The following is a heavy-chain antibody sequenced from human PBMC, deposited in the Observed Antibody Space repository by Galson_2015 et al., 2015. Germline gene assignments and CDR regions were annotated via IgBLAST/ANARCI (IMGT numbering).Heavy chain of an antibody. CDR1: GFSLSTSGMC. CDR3: ARSKGTRAGYSYGPPDY. CDR2: IDWDDDK. J-gene: IGHJ4*02. V-gene: IGHV2-70*01. D-gene: IGHD5-18*01. Sequence: PALVKPTQTLTLTCTFSGFSLSTSGMCVSWIRQPPGKALEWLALIDWDDDKYYSTSLRTRLTTSKDTSKNQVVLTMTNMDPVDAATYYCARSKGTRAGYSYGPPDYWGQGTLVTVSS.